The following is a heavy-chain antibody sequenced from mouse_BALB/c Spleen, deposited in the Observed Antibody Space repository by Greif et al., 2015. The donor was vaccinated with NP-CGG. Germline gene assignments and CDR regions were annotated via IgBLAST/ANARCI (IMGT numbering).Heavy chain of an antibody. Sequence: EVKLQESGPSLVKPSQTLSLTCSVTGDSITSGYWNWIRKFPGNKLEYMGYISYSGSTYYNPSLKSRISITRDTSKNXYYLQLNSVTTEDTATYYCARTFITTATPFAYWGQGTLVTVSA. J-gene: IGHJ3*01. CDR3: ARTFITTATPFAY. CDR1: GDSITSGY. V-gene: IGHV3-8*02. CDR2: ISYSGST. D-gene: IGHD1-2*01.